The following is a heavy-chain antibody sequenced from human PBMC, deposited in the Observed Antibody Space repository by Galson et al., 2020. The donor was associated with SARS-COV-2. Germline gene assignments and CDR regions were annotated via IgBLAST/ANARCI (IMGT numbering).Heavy chain of an antibody. J-gene: IGHJ5*02. Sequence: ASVKVSCKASGYTFTSYGISWVRQAPGQGLEWMGWISAYNGNTNYARKLQGRVTMTTDTSTSTAYMELRSLRSDDTAVYYCARECSGWYGGPNWFDPWGQGTLVTVSS. CDR1: GYTFTSYG. D-gene: IGHD6-19*01. CDR2: ISAYNGNT. V-gene: IGHV1-18*01. CDR3: ARECSGWYGGPNWFDP.